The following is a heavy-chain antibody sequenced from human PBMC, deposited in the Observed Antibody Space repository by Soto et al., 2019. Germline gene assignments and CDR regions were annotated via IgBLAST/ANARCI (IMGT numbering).Heavy chain of an antibody. D-gene: IGHD3-22*01. CDR3: ARRYYDSTAGFDP. J-gene: IGHJ5*02. V-gene: IGHV4-31*03. CDR1: GGSFSNGFYY. Sequence: QVQLQESGPGLVKPSQTLSLTCSVSGGSFSNGFYYWSWIRQHPGKGLEWIGYISYSGTTYYNPSLKGRVSISVDTSTNKCSLELSSVTATDTAVYYCARRYYDSTAGFDPWGQGTLVTVSS. CDR2: ISYSGTT.